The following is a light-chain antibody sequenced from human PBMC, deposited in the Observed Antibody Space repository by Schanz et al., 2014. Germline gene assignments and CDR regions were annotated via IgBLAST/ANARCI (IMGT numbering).Light chain of an antibody. CDR3: ASWDDSLRGHV. CDR1: SSNIGSNP. V-gene: IGLV1-44*01. Sequence: QSVLAQPPSASGTPGQRVTISCSGSSSNIGSNPVNWYQQLPGTAPKLLIYSNNQRPSGVPDRFSGSKSGTSASLAISGLQSEDEADYYCASWDDSLRGHVFGGGTKLTVL. J-gene: IGLJ2*01. CDR2: SNN.